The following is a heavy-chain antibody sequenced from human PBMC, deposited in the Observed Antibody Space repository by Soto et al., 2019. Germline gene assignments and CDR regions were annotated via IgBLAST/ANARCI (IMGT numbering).Heavy chain of an antibody. V-gene: IGHV1-69*06. Sequence: GAPVKGSCKGSGDTFPDFYIYWGRQAPGQGLDWMGGIIPIFRTANYAQKFQGRVTITADKSTSTAYMELSSLRSEDTAVYYCARERRGIAAAGDYYYGMDVWGQGTTVTVSS. D-gene: IGHD6-13*01. CDR2: IIPIFRTA. CDR3: ARERRGIAAAGDYYYGMDV. CDR1: GDTFPDFY. J-gene: IGHJ6*02.